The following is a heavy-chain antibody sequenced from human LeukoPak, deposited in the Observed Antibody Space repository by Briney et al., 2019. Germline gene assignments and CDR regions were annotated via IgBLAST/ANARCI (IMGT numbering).Heavy chain of an antibody. Sequence: PGGSLRLSCAASGFTFSTYGMSWVRQAPGKGLEWFSTISSSGGTTYYADSVKGRFTISRDNSKNTLYLQMNSLRAEDTAVYYCAKRGPSGKYFDYWGQGTLVPSPQ. CDR1: GFTFSTYG. J-gene: IGHJ4*02. V-gene: IGHV3-23*01. D-gene: IGHD1-26*01. CDR3: AKRGPSGKYFDY. CDR2: ISSSGGTT.